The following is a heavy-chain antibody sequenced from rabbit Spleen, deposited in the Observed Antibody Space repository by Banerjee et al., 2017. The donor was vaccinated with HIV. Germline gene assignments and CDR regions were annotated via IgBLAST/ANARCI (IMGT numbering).Heavy chain of an antibody. D-gene: IGHD1-1*01. J-gene: IGHJ4*01. CDR2: IGTGSSGNT. CDR3: ARDLTGVIGWNFGW. Sequence: QSLEESGGGLVQPEGSLTLTCTASGFSFSSSQFMCWFRQAPGKGLEWIACIGTGSSGNTYYASWAKGRFTFSKTSSTTVTLQMTSLTAADTATYFCARDLTGVIGWNFGWWGPGTLVTVS. V-gene: IGHV1S40*01. CDR1: GFSFSSSQF.